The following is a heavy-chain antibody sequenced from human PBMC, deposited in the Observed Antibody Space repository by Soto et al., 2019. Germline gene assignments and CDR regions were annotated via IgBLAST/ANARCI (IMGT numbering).Heavy chain of an antibody. Sequence: ASVKVSCKASGYTFTSDDINWVRQATGQGLEWMGWMNPNSGNTGYAQKFQGRVTMTRNTSISTAYMELSSLRSEDTAVSYCARGGDIYCTNCYGMDVWGQGTTVTVSS. CDR1: GYTFTSDD. J-gene: IGHJ6*02. CDR3: ARGGDIYCTNCYGMDV. V-gene: IGHV1-8*01. CDR2: MNPNSGNT. D-gene: IGHD2-8*01.